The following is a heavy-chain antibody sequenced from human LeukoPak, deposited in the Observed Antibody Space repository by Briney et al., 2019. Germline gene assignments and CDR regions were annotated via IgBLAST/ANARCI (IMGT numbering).Heavy chain of an antibody. V-gene: IGHV3-30-3*01. CDR1: GFTFSSYA. Sequence: GRSLRLSCAASGFTFSSYAMHWVRQAPGKGLEWVAVISYDGSNKYYADPVKGRFTISRDNSKNTLYLQMNSLRAEDTAVYYCAKDLPGYSRLVGGFDYWGQGILVTVSS. D-gene: IGHD6-13*01. J-gene: IGHJ4*02. CDR3: AKDLPGYSRLVGGFDY. CDR2: ISYDGSNK.